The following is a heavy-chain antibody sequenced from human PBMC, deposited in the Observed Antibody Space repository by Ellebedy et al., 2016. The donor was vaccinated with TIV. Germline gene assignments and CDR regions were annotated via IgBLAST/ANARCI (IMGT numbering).Heavy chain of an antibody. V-gene: IGHV3-23*01. Sequence: GESLKISCATSGFTSSNFAMHWVRQAPGKGLEWLSVLSADGGSRDYADSVEGRFTISRDNSKNTIYLQMNRLRTEDTAVYFCAKGSSSGFNYDRVGFAYWGQGTLVTVSS. CDR2: LSADGGSR. CDR3: AKGSSSGFNYDRVGFAY. J-gene: IGHJ4*02. CDR1: GFTSSNFA. D-gene: IGHD3-16*01.